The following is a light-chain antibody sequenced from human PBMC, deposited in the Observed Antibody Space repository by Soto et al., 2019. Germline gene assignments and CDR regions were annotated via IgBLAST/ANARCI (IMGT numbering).Light chain of an antibody. Sequence: EIVLTQSPATLSLSPGERATLSCRASQSVSSYLAWYQQKPGQAHRLLIYDASNRATGIPARFSGSGSGTDVNFTISSLEPEDFAVYYCQPRSNWPPTCGGGTKVEIK. J-gene: IGKJ4*01. CDR2: DAS. V-gene: IGKV3-11*01. CDR1: QSVSSY. CDR3: QPRSNWPPT.